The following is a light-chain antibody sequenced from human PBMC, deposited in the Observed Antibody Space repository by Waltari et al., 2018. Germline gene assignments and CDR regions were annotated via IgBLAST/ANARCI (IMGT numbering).Light chain of an antibody. CDR2: HVS. CDR3: SSYRSDNTLI. Sequence: YYQHPGKIHYLILYHVSQRPPAMSSRFSASKPGNAASLPISGLQFEDEADYYCSSYRSDNTLIFGGGTKLTVL. J-gene: IGLJ2*01. V-gene: IGLV2-14*03.